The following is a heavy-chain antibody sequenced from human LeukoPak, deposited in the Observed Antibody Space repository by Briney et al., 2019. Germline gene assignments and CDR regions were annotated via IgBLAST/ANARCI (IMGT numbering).Heavy chain of an antibody. Sequence: SSVKVSCKASGGTFSSYAISWVRQAPGQGLEWMGRIIPIFGTANYAQKFQGRVTITTDESTSTAYMELSSLRSEDTAVYYCARHLVGATQHLDYWGQGTLATVSS. D-gene: IGHD1-26*01. CDR2: IIPIFGTA. CDR1: GGTFSSYA. J-gene: IGHJ4*02. CDR3: ARHLVGATQHLDY. V-gene: IGHV1-69*05.